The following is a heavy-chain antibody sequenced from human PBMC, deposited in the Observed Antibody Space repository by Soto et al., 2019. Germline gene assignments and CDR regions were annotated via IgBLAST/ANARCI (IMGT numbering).Heavy chain of an antibody. J-gene: IGHJ6*02. CDR3: ARPLRFLADCYGMEV. CDR2: IYPGDSET. V-gene: IGHV5-51*01. D-gene: IGHD3-3*01. Sequence: GESLKISCKGSGYIFTTYWIGWVRQMPGKGLEWMGIIYPGDSETRYSPSFRGQVTMSADKSITTAYLQWTSLKASDTAIYYCARPLRFLADCYGMEVWGQGTTVTVSS. CDR1: GYIFTTYW.